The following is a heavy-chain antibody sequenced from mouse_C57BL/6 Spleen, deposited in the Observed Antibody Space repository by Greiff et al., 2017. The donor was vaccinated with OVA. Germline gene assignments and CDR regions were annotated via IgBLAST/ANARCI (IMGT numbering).Heavy chain of an antibody. CDR1: GYSFTGYF. D-gene: IGHD1-1*01. CDR2: INPYNGDT. V-gene: IGHV1-20*01. Sequence: EVKLMESGPELVKPGDSVKISCKASGYSFTGYFMNWVMQSHGKSLEWIGRINPYNGDTFYNQKFKGKATLTVDKSSSTAHMELRSLTSEDSAVYYCALPPYGSSSWFAYWGQGTLVTVSA. CDR3: ALPPYGSSSWFAY. J-gene: IGHJ3*01.